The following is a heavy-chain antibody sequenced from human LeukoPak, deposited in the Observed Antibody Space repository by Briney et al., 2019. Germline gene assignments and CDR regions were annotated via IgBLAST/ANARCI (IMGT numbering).Heavy chain of an antibody. CDR3: ARGVREKNRGFLLYYYYYYMDV. Sequence: SETLSLTCAVYGGSFSGYYWSWIRQSPGKGLEWIGYIYYSGSTNYNPSLKSRVTISVDTSKNQFSLNLSSVTAADTAVYYCARGVREKNRGFLLYYYYYYMDVWGKGTTVAISS. J-gene: IGHJ6*03. D-gene: IGHD3-10*01. V-gene: IGHV4-59*01. CDR2: IYYSGST. CDR1: GGSFSGYY.